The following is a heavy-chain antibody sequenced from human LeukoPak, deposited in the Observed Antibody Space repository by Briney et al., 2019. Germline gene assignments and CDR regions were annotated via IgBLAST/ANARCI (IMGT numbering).Heavy chain of an antibody. V-gene: IGHV1-69*05. J-gene: IGHJ3*02. CDR1: GGTFSSYA. D-gene: IGHD2-15*01. Sequence: SVKVSCKASGGTFSSYAISWVRQAPGQGLEWMGGIIPIFGTANYAQKLQGGVTMTTDTSTSTAYMELRSLRSDDTAVYYCARGSLADIVVVVAARDDAFDIWGQGTMVTVSS. CDR2: IIPIFGTA. CDR3: ARGSLADIVVVVAARDDAFDI.